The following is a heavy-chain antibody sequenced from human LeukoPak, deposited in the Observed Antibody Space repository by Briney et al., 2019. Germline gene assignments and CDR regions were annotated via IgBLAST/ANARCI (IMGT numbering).Heavy chain of an antibody. V-gene: IGHV3-23*01. D-gene: IGHD3-22*01. Sequence: PGGSLRLSCVVSGFTFSNYDMIWVRQAPGKGLEWVSTILSSGGSAYYADSVKGRFTISRDNSKNTLFLQMNSLRAEDTAVYYCAKYNYDSSGRYFDYWGQGTLVTVSS. CDR1: GFTFSNYD. CDR3: AKYNYDSSGRYFDY. J-gene: IGHJ4*02. CDR2: ILSSGGSA.